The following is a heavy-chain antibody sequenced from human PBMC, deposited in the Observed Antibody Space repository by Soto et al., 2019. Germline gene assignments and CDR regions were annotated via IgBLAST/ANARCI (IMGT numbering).Heavy chain of an antibody. CDR1: GGSISSYY. D-gene: IGHD6-19*01. Sequence: SDTLSLTCTVSGGSISSYYWSWIRQPPGKGLEWIGYIYYRGSTNYNPSLKSRGTISVDTSKNQFSLKLSSVTAADTAVYYCASQDSSGWYYFDYWGQGTLVTVSS. J-gene: IGHJ4*02. V-gene: IGHV4-59*01. CDR2: IYYRGST. CDR3: ASQDSSGWYYFDY.